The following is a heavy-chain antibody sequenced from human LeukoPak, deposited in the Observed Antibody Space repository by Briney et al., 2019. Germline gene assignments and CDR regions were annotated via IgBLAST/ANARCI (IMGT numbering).Heavy chain of an antibody. Sequence: PSETLSLTCTVSGYSISSGYYWGWIRQPPGKGLEWIGSIYHSGSTYYNPSLKSRVTISVDTSKNQFSLKLSSVTAADTAVYYCARGAVSRGRVIHWFDPWGQGTLVTVSS. J-gene: IGHJ5*02. CDR1: GYSISSGYY. CDR3: ARGAVSRGRVIHWFDP. CDR2: IYHSGST. V-gene: IGHV4-38-2*02. D-gene: IGHD2-15*01.